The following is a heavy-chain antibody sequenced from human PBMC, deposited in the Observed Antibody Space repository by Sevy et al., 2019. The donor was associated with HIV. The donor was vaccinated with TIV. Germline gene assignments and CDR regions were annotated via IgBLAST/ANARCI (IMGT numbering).Heavy chain of an antibody. Sequence: GGSLRLSCAASGFTFSSYTMNWVRQAPGKGLEWVSSISSSSTYIYYADSLKGRFTISRDNAKNSVYLQMNSLRAEDTAVYYCARDWGCTSTSCLLYFDYWGQGTLVTVSS. CDR2: ISSSSTYI. D-gene: IGHD2-2*01. V-gene: IGHV3-21*01. J-gene: IGHJ4*02. CDR3: ARDWGCTSTSCLLYFDY. CDR1: GFTFSSYT.